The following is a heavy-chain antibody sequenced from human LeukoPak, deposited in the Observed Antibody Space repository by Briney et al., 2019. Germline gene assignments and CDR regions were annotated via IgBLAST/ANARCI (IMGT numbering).Heavy chain of an antibody. Sequence: SETLSLTCAVCGGSFSGYYWSWLRQPPGKGLEWIGEINHSGSTNYNPSLKSRVNISVDTSKNQFSLKLSSVTAADTAVYYCARHGGGHDYWGQGTLVTASS. J-gene: IGHJ4*02. CDR2: INHSGST. D-gene: IGHD2-15*01. V-gene: IGHV4-34*01. CDR1: GGSFSGYY. CDR3: ARHGGGHDY.